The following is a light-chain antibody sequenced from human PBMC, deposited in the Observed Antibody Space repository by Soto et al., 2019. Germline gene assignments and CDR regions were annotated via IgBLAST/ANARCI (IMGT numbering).Light chain of an antibody. CDR1: QSVLSSSNNKNY. CDR2: WAS. V-gene: IGKV4-1*01. J-gene: IGKJ2*01. CDR3: QQCYATPYT. Sequence: DIVMTQSPDSLAVSLGERATINCKSSQSVLSSSNNKNYLAWYQKKPAQPPKLLIYWASMRESGVPDRFSGRGSGTEFTLTICSLQSEDVAVYYCQQCYATPYTFGQGTKLEIK.